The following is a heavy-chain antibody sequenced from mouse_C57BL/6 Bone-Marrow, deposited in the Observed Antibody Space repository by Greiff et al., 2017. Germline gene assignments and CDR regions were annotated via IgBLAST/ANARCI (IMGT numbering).Heavy chain of an antibody. CDR1: GYTFTDYY. V-gene: IGHV1-19*01. CDR2: INPYNGGT. Sequence: VQLKESGPVLVKPGASVKMSCKASGYTFTDYYMNWVKQSHGKSLEWIGVINPYNGGTSYNQKFKGKATLTVDKSSSTAYMELNSLTSEDSAVYYCARRGLDYGGQGTTLTVSS. CDR3: ARRGLDY. J-gene: IGHJ2*01.